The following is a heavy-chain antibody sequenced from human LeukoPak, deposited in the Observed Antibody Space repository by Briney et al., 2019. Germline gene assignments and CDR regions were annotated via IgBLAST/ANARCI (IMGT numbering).Heavy chain of an antibody. J-gene: IGHJ2*01. D-gene: IGHD3-10*01. CDR1: GGSISSYY. CDR3: AANTLVRGVIYWYFDL. CDR2: IYYSGST. Sequence: SETLSLTCTVSGGSISSYYWSWIRQPPGKGLEWIGYIYYSGSTNYNPSLKSRVTISVDTSKNQFSLKLSSVTAADTAVYYCAANTLVRGVIYWYFDLWGRGTLVTVSA. V-gene: IGHV4-59*08.